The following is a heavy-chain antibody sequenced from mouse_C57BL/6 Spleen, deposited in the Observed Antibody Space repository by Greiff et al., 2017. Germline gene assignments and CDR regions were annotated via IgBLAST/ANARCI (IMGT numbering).Heavy chain of an antibody. Sequence: EVQRVESGGDLVKPGGSLKLSCAASGFTFSSYGMSWVRQTPDKRLEWVATISSGGSYTYYPDSVKGRFTISRDNAKNTLYLQMSSLKSEDTAMYYCARRSTMVTVYFDYWGQGTTLTVSS. CDR2: ISSGGSYT. CDR1: GFTFSSYG. CDR3: ARRSTMVTVYFDY. D-gene: IGHD2-2*01. V-gene: IGHV5-6*01. J-gene: IGHJ2*01.